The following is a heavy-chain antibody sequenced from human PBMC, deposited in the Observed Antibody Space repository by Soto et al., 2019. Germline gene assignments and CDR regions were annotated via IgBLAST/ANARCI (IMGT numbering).Heavy chain of an antibody. D-gene: IGHD6-13*01. V-gene: IGHV5-51*01. J-gene: IGHJ4*02. Sequence: LKISCKASGYTFTTSWIGWVRQMPGQGLEWMGIIDPGDSDTRYSPSFQGRITISVDKSISTAYLQWSSLEASDTAIYYCARHAGNSWKGDYFDYWGRGALVTVSS. CDR3: ARHAGNSWKGDYFDY. CDR1: GYTFTTSW. CDR2: IDPGDSDT.